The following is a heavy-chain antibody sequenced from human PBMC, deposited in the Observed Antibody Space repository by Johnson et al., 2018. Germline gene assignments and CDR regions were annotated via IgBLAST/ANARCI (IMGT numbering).Heavy chain of an antibody. J-gene: IGHJ6*03. Sequence: VQLQESGPGLVKPSETLSLTCTVSGGSISSYYWSWIRQPPGKGLEWIGYIYYRGSTNYNPSLKSRVTISVDTSKNQFSLNLSSVTAADTAVYYCARVGVPADYYYYYMDVWGKGTTVTVSS. D-gene: IGHD2-2*01. CDR3: ARVGVPADYYYYYMDV. V-gene: IGHV4-59*01. CDR1: GGSISSYY. CDR2: IYYRGST.